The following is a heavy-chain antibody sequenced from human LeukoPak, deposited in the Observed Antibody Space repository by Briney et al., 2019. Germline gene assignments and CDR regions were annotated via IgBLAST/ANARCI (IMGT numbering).Heavy chain of an antibody. CDR3: ARLPYCGGDCYPNWFDP. CDR2: IYLGDSDT. Sequence: GESLKISCKGSGYSLPSYWIGWVRQMPGKGLECIGVIYLGDSDTRYSPSFQGQVTISADKSISTAYLQWSSLKASDTAMYYCARLPYCGGDCYPNWFDPWGQGTLVTVSS. D-gene: IGHD2-21*02. J-gene: IGHJ5*02. CDR1: GYSLPSYW. V-gene: IGHV5-51*01.